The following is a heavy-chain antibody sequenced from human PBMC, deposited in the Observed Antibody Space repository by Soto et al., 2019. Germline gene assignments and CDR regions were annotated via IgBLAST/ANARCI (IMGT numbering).Heavy chain of an antibody. CDR2: INGDGTNI. J-gene: IGHJ4*02. D-gene: IGHD2-15*01. CDR3: ARNLRYCSGGDCYDDFDY. CDR1: GFTFNKFW. Sequence: EVELVESGGGLVQPGGSLRLSCSASGFTFNKFWMHWVRQAPGKGLIWVARINGDGTNIDYADSVKGRFTISRDNAKNTLYLQVNSLRGEDTAVYYCARNLRYCSGGDCYDDFDYWGQGPLVTVSS. V-gene: IGHV3-74*01.